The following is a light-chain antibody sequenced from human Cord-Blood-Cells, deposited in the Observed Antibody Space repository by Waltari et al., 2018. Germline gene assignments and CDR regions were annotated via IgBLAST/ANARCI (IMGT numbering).Light chain of an antibody. CDR3: CSYAGSSTYV. V-gene: IGLV2-23*01. CDR2: EGS. CDR1: SSDVGSYNL. Sequence: QSALTPPASVSGSPGQSITISCTGTSSDVGSYNLVSWYQQHPGKAPKIMIYEGSKRPSGVSNRFSGAKSCNTASLTIAGLQAEDEADYYCCSYAGSSTYVFGTGTKVTVL. J-gene: IGLJ1*01.